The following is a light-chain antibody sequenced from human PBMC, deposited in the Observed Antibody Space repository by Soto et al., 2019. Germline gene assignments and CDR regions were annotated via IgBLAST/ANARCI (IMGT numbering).Light chain of an antibody. V-gene: IGLV2-14*01. CDR3: SSHTSSNTVV. J-gene: IGLJ2*01. Sequence: QSALTQPASVSGSPGQSITISCTGTSSDIGSYNFVSWYQQHPGKAPKLLIYEVGNRPSGISNRFSGSKSGNTASLSISGLQAEDEADYYCSSHTSSNTVVFGGGTKVTVL. CDR1: SSDIGSYNF. CDR2: EVG.